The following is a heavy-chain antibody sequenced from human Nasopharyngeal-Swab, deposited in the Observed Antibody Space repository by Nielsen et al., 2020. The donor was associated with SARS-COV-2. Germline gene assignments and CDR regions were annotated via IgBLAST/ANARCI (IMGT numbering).Heavy chain of an antibody. CDR1: GGSFSGYY. V-gene: IGHV4-34*01. CDR3: ARGIVVDSSSWYPSYFDY. J-gene: IGHJ4*02. D-gene: IGHD6-13*01. Sequence: SETLSLTCAVYGGSFSGYYWSWIRQPPGKGLEWIGEINHSGSTNYNPSPKSRVTISVDTSKNQFSLKLNSVTAADTAVYYCARGIVVDSSSWYPSYFDYWGQGTLVTVSS. CDR2: INHSGST.